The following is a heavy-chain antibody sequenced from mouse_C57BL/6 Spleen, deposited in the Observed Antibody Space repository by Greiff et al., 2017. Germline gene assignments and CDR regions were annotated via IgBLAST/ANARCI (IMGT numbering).Heavy chain of an antibody. J-gene: IGHJ3*01. Sequence: QVQLQQPGAELVKPGASVKLSCKASGYTFTSYWMNWVKQRPGQVLEWIGMINPNSGSTNYNEKFKSKDTLTVAKSSSTAYLQRSSLTSEDSAVYYCALDISGGGFAYWGQGTLVTVSA. V-gene: IGHV1-64*01. CDR3: ALDISGGGFAY. CDR1: GYTFTSYW. D-gene: IGHD3-2*02. CDR2: INPNSGST.